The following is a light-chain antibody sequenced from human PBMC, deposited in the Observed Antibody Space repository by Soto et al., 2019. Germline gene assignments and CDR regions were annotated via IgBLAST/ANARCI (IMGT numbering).Light chain of an antibody. Sequence: QSVLTQPASVSGSPGQSITISCTGTRSDIGAYNFVSWYQQHPGKAPKLILYDVNIRPSGVSYRFSGSKSGNTASLTISGLHAEDEADYYCTSWTTSTTMIFGGGTKVTVL. CDR1: RSDIGAYNF. CDR2: DVN. CDR3: TSWTTSTTMI. J-gene: IGLJ2*01. V-gene: IGLV2-14*03.